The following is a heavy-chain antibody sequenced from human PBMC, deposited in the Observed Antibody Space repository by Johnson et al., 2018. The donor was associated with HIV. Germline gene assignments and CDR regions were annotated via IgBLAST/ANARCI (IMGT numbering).Heavy chain of an antibody. CDR1: GFTFSGSA. Sequence: VQLVESGGGLVQPGGSLKLSCAASGFTFSGSAMHWVRQASGKGLEWVGRIRSKANSYATAYAASVKGRFTISRDDSKNTAYLKMNSLKTEGTAGYYCTRVNMVAGFWWTFYIWGQGTMVSVSS. J-gene: IGHJ3*02. CDR3: TRVNMVAGFWWTFYI. D-gene: IGHD6-19*01. CDR2: IRSKANSYAT. V-gene: IGHV3-73*01.